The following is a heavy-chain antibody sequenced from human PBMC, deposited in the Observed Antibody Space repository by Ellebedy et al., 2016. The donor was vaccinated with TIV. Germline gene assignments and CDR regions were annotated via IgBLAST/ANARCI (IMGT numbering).Heavy chain of an antibody. CDR3: ARRNTELITVEEYYYYMDV. Sequence: SETLSLTCTVSGGSISGFYWSWIRQPPGKGLESIGYIYSSGSSDYNPSLRSRVTISVDTSKNQFSLSLKSVTAADTAVYYCARRNTELITVEEYYYYMDVWGEGTTVTVSS. V-gene: IGHV4-59*08. CDR2: IYSSGSS. D-gene: IGHD4-11*01. J-gene: IGHJ6*03. CDR1: GGSISGFY.